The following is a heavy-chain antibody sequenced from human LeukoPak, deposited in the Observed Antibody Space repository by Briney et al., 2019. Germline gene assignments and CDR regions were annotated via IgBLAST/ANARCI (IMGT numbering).Heavy chain of an antibody. V-gene: IGHV3-53*01. CDR2: IYSGGST. CDR3: AARGVYCSSTSCQDY. CDR1: GFTVSSNY. Sequence: GGSLRLSCAASGFTVSSNYMSWVRQAPGKGLEWVSVIYSGGSTYYADSVKGRFTISRDSSKNTLYLQMNSLRAEDTAVYYCAARGVYCSSTSCQDYWGQGTLVTVSS. D-gene: IGHD2-2*01. J-gene: IGHJ4*02.